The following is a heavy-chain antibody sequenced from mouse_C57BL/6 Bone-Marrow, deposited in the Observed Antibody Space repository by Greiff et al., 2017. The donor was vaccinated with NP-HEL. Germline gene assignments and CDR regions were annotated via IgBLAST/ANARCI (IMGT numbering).Heavy chain of an antibody. V-gene: IGHV1-81*01. D-gene: IGHD1-1*01. Sequence: QVQLKQSGAELARPGASVKLSCKASGYTFTSYGISWVKQRTGQGLEWIGEIYPRSGNTYYNEKFKGKATLTADKSSSTAYMELRSLTSEDSAVYFCAREIYYYGSSYVGFAYWGQGTLVTVSA. CDR2: IYPRSGNT. CDR1: GYTFTSYG. J-gene: IGHJ3*01. CDR3: AREIYYYGSSYVGFAY.